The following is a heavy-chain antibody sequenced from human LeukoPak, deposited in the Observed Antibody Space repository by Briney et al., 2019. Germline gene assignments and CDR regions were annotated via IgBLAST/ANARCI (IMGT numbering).Heavy chain of an antibody. V-gene: IGHV1-69*06. CDR1: GGTFSSYA. J-gene: IGHJ4*02. CDR3: ARESGIAEENDY. Sequence: SVTVSCKASGGTFSSYAISWVRQAPGQGLEWMGGIIPIFGTANYAQKFQGRVTITADKSTSTAYMELSSLRSEDTAVYYCARESGIAEENDYWGQGTLVTVSS. D-gene: IGHD6-13*01. CDR2: IIPIFGTA.